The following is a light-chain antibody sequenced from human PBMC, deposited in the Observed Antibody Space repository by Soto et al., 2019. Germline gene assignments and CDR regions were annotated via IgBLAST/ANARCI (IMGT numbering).Light chain of an antibody. CDR1: SSDFGGYNY. CDR3: SSYTGRSTRV. J-gene: IGLJ1*01. CDR2: GVS. Sequence: QSALTQPASVSWSPGQSITISCTGTSSDFGGYNYVSWYQHHPGKAPKLIIYGVSDRPSGVSNRFSGSKSGNTASLTISGLQAEDEADYYCSSYTGRSTRVFGTGTKVTVL. V-gene: IGLV2-14*01.